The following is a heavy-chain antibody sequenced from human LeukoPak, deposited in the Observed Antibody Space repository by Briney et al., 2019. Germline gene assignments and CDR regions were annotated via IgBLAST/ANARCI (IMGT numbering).Heavy chain of an antibody. CDR1: GYTFSSYA. J-gene: IGHJ4*02. CDR2: ISGSGGST. Sequence: PGGSLRLSCAPSGYTFSSYAMSWVRQAPGKGLEWVSAISGSGGSTYYADSVKGRFTISRDNSKNTLYLQMNSLRAEDTAVYYCAKDSRIVVVPAASFDYWGQGTLVTVSS. CDR3: AKDSRIVVVPAASFDY. D-gene: IGHD2-2*01. V-gene: IGHV3-23*01.